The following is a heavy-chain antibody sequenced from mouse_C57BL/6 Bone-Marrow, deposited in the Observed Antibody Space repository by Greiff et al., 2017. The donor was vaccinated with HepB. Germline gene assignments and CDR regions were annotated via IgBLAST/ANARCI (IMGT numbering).Heavy chain of an antibody. CDR2: IDPENGDT. CDR3: TTGITTVVAFDY. V-gene: IGHV14-4*01. J-gene: IGHJ2*01. CDR1: GFNIKDDY. Sequence: VHVKQSGAELVRPGASVKLSCTASGFNIKDDYMHWVKQRPEQGLEWIGWIDPENGDTEYASKFQGKATITADTSSNTAYLQLSSLTSEDTAVYYCTTGITTVVAFDYWGQGTTLTVSS. D-gene: IGHD1-1*01.